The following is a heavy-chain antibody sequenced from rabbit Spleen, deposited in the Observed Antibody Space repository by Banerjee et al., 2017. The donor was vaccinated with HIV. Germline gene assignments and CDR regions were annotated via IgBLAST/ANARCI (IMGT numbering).Heavy chain of an antibody. CDR1: GVSFSFNSY. J-gene: IGHJ3*01. D-gene: IGHD6-1*01. CDR2: INSGSSTT. V-gene: IGHV1S40*01. CDR3: AREDVYGYPFPTKL. Sequence: QSLEESGGGLVQPGASLTLTCTASGVSFSFNSYMCWVRQAPGKGLEWIGYINSGSSTTDYASWAKGRFTISRTSSTTVTLQMTTLTAADTATYFCAREDVYGYPFPTKLWGQGTLVTVS.